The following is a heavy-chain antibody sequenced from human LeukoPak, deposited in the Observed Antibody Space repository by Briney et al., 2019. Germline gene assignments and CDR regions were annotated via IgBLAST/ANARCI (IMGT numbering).Heavy chain of an antibody. CDR3: AKQGRDWLRDYYYYMDV. CDR2: IGGRGGGT. D-gene: IGHD3-9*01. CDR1: GFIFSDYG. J-gene: IGHJ6*03. Sequence: GGSLRLSCAASGFIFSDYGMSWVRQAPGKGLEWVSTIGGRGGGTYYADSVKGRFTISRDNSKNTLYLQMNSLRAEDTAVYYCAKQGRDWLRDYYYYMDVWGKGTTVTISS. V-gene: IGHV3-23*01.